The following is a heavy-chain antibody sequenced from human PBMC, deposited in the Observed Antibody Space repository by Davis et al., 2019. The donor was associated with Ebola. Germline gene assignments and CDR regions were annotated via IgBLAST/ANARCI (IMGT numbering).Heavy chain of an antibody. V-gene: IGHV3-73*01. CDR3: TSTAGSVDY. J-gene: IGHJ4*02. Sequence: GESLKISCKGSGYSFTKYWIAWVRQMPGKGLEWVGRIRSKANSYATAYAASVKGRFTISRDDSKNTAYLQMNSLKTEDTAVYYCTSTAGSVDYWGQGTLVTVSS. CDR1: GYSFTKYW. D-gene: IGHD1-26*01. CDR2: IRSKANSYAT.